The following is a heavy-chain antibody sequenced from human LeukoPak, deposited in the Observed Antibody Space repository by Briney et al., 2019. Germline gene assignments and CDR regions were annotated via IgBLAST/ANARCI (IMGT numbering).Heavy chain of an antibody. V-gene: IGHV3-48*01. CDR3: ARVGDYDFWSGYYPNFDY. CDR1: GFTFSSYS. Sequence: GGSLRLSCAASGFTFSSYSMNWVRQAPGKGLEWVSYISSSSSTIYYADSVKGRFTISRDNAKNSLYLQMNSLRAEDTAVYYCARVGDYDFWSGYYPNFDYWGQGTLVTVSS. J-gene: IGHJ4*02. D-gene: IGHD3-3*01. CDR2: ISSSSSTI.